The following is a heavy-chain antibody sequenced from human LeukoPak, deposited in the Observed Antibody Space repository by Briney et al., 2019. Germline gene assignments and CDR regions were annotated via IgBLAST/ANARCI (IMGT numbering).Heavy chain of an antibody. CDR1: GFTFSSHG. Sequence: GGSLRLSCAASGFTFSSHGMHWVRQAPGKGLEWVAFLRYDGSNKYYSDSVKGRFTISRDNSKNTLFLQMNSLSAEDTAVYFCAKDLQNYYYYMDVWGKGTTVTVSS. CDR3: AKDLQNYYYYMDV. V-gene: IGHV3-30*02. J-gene: IGHJ6*03. CDR2: LRYDGSNK.